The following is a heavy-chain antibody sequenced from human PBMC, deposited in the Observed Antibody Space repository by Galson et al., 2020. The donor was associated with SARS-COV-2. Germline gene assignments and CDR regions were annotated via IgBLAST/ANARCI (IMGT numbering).Heavy chain of an antibody. CDR2: IIPIFGTA. Sequence: SVKVSCKASGGTFSSYAISWVRQAPGQGLEWMRGIIPIFGTANYAQKFQGRVTITADESTSTAYMELSSLRSEDTAVYYCAQMYSSSPEHRFYYYYGMDVWGQGTTVTVSS. CDR1: GGTFSSYA. V-gene: IGHV1-69*13. D-gene: IGHD6-6*01. J-gene: IGHJ6*02. CDR3: AQMYSSSPEHRFYYYYGMDV.